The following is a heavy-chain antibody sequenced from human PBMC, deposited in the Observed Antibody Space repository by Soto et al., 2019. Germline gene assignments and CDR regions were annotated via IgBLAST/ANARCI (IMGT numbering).Heavy chain of an antibody. J-gene: IGHJ4*02. CDR2: ISSSSSYI. D-gene: IGHD4-17*01. CDR3: ARGSRESLGPTVDY. CDR1: GFTFSSYS. Sequence: EVQLVESGGGLVKPGGSLRLSCAASGFTFSSYSMNWVRQAPGKGLEWVSSISSSSSYIYYADSVKGRFTISRDNAKNSLYRQINSLRAEDTAVYYCARGSRESLGPTVDYWSQGTLVTVSS. V-gene: IGHV3-21*01.